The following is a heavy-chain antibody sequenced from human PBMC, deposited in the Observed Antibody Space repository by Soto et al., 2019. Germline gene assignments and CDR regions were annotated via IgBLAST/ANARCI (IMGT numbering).Heavy chain of an antibody. J-gene: IGHJ4*02. CDR3: AKEDIVVVPAAIGLSCFDY. D-gene: IGHD2-2*01. V-gene: IGHV3-23*01. CDR1: GFTFSSYA. Sequence: PGGSLRLSCAAYGFTFSSYAMSWVRQAPGKGLEWVSAISGSGGSTYYADSVKGRFTISRDNSKNTLYLQMNSLRAEDTAVYYCAKEDIVVVPAAIGLSCFDYWGQGTLVTVSS. CDR2: ISGSGGST.